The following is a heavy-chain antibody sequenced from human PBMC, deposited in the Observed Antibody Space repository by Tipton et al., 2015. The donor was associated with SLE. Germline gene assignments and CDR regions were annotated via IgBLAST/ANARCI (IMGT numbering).Heavy chain of an antibody. J-gene: IGHJ3*02. D-gene: IGHD3-10*01. CDR2: ISSSGSTI. CDR1: GFTFISYS. V-gene: IGHV3-48*04. CDR3: ARAGGLWFGESRAAFDI. Sequence: SLRLSCAASGFTFISYSMNWVRQAPGKGLEWVSYISSSGSTIYYADSVKGRFTISRDNAKNSLYLQMNSLRAEDTAVYYCARAGGLWFGESRAAFDIWGQGTMVTVSS.